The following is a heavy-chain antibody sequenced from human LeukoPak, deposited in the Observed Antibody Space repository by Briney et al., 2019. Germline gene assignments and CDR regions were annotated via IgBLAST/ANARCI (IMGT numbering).Heavy chain of an antibody. J-gene: IGHJ6*02. Sequence: EASVTVSCKASGGTFSSYAISWVRQAPGQGLEWMGGIIPIFGTANYAQKFQGRVTITVDESTSTAYMELSSLRSEDTAVYYCARIQIAARPGYYYYGMDVWGQGTTVTVSS. V-gene: IGHV1-69*01. CDR1: GGTFSSYA. CDR2: IIPIFGTA. CDR3: ARIQIAARPGYYYYGMDV. D-gene: IGHD6-6*01.